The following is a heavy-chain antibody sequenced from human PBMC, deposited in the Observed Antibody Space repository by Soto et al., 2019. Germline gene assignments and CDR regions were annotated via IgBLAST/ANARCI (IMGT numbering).Heavy chain of an antibody. D-gene: IGHD1-1*01. J-gene: IGHJ4*02. CDR2: ISAHNGNT. Sequence: QVHLVQSGAEVKKPGASVKVSCKASGYTFTSYGITWVRQAPGQGLEWMGWISAHNGNTDFARKLQGRVIVTRDTSTSEAYMAVMRGSSDDTAVYYCARGRYGDYWGQGALVTVSS. V-gene: IGHV1-18*01. CDR1: GYTFTSYG. CDR3: ARGRYGDY.